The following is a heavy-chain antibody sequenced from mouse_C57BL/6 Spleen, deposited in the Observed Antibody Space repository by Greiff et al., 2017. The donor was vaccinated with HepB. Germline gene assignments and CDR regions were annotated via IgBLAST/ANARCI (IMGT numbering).Heavy chain of an antibody. Sequence: DVKLQESGPGMVKPSQSLSLTCTVTGYSITSGYDWHWIRHFPGNKLEWMGYISYSGSTNYNPSLKSRISITHDTSKNHFFLKLNSVTTEDTATYYCARDGNYYGSSYGFAYWGQGTLVTVSA. D-gene: IGHD1-1*01. CDR2: ISYSGST. CDR1: GYSITSGYD. J-gene: IGHJ3*01. CDR3: ARDGNYYGSSYGFAY. V-gene: IGHV3-1*01.